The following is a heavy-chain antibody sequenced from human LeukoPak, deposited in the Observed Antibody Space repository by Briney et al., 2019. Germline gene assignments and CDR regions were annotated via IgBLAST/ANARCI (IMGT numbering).Heavy chain of an antibody. D-gene: IGHD3-10*01. Sequence: ASVKVSCKASGGTFSSYAISWVRQAPGQGIEWMGRIIPILGIANYAQKFQGRVTITADKSTSTAYMELSSLRSEDTAVYYCAGAMARGVLDYYYYGMDVWGQGTTVTVSS. CDR2: IIPILGIA. J-gene: IGHJ6*02. CDR3: AGAMARGVLDYYYYGMDV. CDR1: GGTFSSYA. V-gene: IGHV1-69*04.